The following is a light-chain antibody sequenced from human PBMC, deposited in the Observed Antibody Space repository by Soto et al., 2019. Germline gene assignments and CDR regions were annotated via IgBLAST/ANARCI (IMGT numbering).Light chain of an antibody. J-gene: IGKJ4*01. Sequence: EIVMTQSAATLSVSPGERATLSFRSSLSVSRNLAWYQQKPGQAPRLLIYSASSRATGIPDRFSGSGSGTDFTLTISRLEPEDFAVYYCQQYGYSPGLACGGGTKVDI. CDR2: SAS. CDR3: QQYGYSPGLA. V-gene: IGKV3-20*01. CDR1: LSVSRN.